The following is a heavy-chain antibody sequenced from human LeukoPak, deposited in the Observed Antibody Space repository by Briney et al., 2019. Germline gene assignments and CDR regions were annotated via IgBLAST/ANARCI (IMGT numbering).Heavy chain of an antibody. Sequence: GGSLRLSCAASGFTFSSYAMSWVRQAPGKGLEWVAVISYDGSNKYYADSVKGRFTISRDNSKNTLYLQMNSLRAEDTAVYYCAKDKLELAYFDYWGQGTLVTVSS. D-gene: IGHD1-7*01. V-gene: IGHV3-30*18. CDR2: ISYDGSNK. J-gene: IGHJ4*02. CDR3: AKDKLELAYFDY. CDR1: GFTFSSYA.